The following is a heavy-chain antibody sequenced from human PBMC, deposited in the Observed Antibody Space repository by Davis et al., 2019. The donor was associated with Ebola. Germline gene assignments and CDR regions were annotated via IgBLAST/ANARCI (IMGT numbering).Heavy chain of an antibody. CDR3: ARRDASGYFYSDY. Sequence: GESLKISCKGSGYSFTSYSITWVRQMPGKGLEWMGRIDPTDSYTNYSPSFQGHVTISSDKSSTTTYLQWSSLKASDSAIYYCARRDASGYFYSDYWGQGTLVTVSS. CDR2: IDPTDSYT. CDR1: GYSFTSYS. J-gene: IGHJ4*02. D-gene: IGHD3-22*01. V-gene: IGHV5-10-1*01.